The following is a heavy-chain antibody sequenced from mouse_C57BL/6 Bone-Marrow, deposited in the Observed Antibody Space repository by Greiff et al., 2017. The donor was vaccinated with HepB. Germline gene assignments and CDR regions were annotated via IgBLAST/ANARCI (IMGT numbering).Heavy chain of an antibody. J-gene: IGHJ3*01. CDR2: ISNGGGST. CDR1: GFTFSDYY. D-gene: IGHD2-1*01. CDR3: ARHEIYYGLFAY. V-gene: IGHV5-12*01. Sequence: DVMLVESGGGLVQPGGSLKLSCAASGFTFSDYYMYWVRQTPEKRLEWVAYISNGGGSTYYPDTVKGRFTISRDNAKNTLYLQMSRLKSEDTAMYYCARHEIYYGLFAYWGQGTLVTVSA.